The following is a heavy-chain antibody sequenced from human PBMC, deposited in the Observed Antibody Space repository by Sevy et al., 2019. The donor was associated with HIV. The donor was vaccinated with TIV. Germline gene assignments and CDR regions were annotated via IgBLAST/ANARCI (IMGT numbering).Heavy chain of an antibody. CDR2: ISTSTSPTTI. CDR3: AGAAGSLDA. V-gene: IGHV3-11*01. D-gene: IGHD6-25*01. J-gene: IGHJ5*02. Sequence: GGSLRLSCAASGFTFNDNNQSWNRQAPGKGLEWVSYISTSTSPTTINYADSVKGRFTIPRYNAKNSIYLQMHCLRVDEPAVYYCAGAAGSLDAGGQGTLVTVS. CDR1: GFTFNDNN.